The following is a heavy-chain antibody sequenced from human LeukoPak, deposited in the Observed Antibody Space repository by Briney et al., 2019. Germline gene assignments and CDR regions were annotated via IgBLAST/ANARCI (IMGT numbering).Heavy chain of an antibody. Sequence: PPRGSLRLSCAASGFTVSSNYMSWVRQAPGKGLEWVSVIYSGGSTYYADSVKGRFTISRDNSKNTLYLQMNSLRAEDTAVYYCASSLRTLGFVVVPAAMWDYYYYGMDVWGQGTTVTVSS. V-gene: IGHV3-66*01. CDR2: IYSGGST. J-gene: IGHJ6*02. CDR1: GFTVSSNY. CDR3: ASSLRTLGFVVVPAAMWDYYYYGMDV. D-gene: IGHD2-2*01.